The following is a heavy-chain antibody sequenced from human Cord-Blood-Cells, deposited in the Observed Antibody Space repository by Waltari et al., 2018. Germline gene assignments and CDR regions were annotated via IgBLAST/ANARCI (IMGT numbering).Heavy chain of an antibody. J-gene: IGHJ4*02. CDR3: ARESLVATYYFDY. CDR2: IIPILGIA. D-gene: IGHD5-12*01. CDR1: GGTFSSYT. Sequence: QVQLVQSGAEVKKPGSSVKVSCKASGGTFSSYTISWVRPAPGQGLEWMGRIIPILGIANYAQKLQGRVTITADKSTSTAYMERSSLRSEDTSVYYCARESLVATYYFDYWGQGTLVTVSS. V-gene: IGHV1-69*08.